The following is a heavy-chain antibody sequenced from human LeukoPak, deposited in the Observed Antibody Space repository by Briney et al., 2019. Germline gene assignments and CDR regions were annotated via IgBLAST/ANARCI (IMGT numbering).Heavy chain of an antibody. CDR1: GFTFSNFW. CDR3: ARGDAFSGDH. CDR2: IHPEGNEK. Sequence: GASLRLSCAVAGFTFSNFWMSWVRQAPGRGLEWVANIHPEGNEKYHVESVKGRFTISRDNAKNSLFLQMNGLRVEDTAVYYRARGDAFSGDHWGQGTLVTVSS. J-gene: IGHJ4*02. V-gene: IGHV3-7*04.